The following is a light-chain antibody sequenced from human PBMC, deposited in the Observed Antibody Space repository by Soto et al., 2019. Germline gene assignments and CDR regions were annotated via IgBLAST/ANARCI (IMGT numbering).Light chain of an antibody. Sequence: QPVLTQPPSVSGAPGQRVTISCTGSSSNIGASSDVHWYQQLPGTAPKLLISGNNNRPSGVPDRFSGSRSGTAASLAITGLQAEDEADYYCQSYDSSLRGSNVFGTGTKLTVL. CDR1: SSNIGASSD. V-gene: IGLV1-40*01. J-gene: IGLJ1*01. CDR2: GNN. CDR3: QSYDSSLRGSNV.